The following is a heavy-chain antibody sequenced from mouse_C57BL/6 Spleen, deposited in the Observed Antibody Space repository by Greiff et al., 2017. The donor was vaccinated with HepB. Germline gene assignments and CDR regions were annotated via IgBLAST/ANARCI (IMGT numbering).Heavy chain of an antibody. J-gene: IGHJ3*01. V-gene: IGHV3-6*01. CDR2: ISYDGSN. Sequence: EVQRVESGPGLVKPSQSLSLTCSVTGYSITSGYYWNWIRQFPGNKLEWMGYISYDGSNNYNPSLKNRISITRDTSKNQFFLKLNSVTTEDTATYYCARDSSGPWFAYWGQGTLVTVSA. CDR1: GYSITSGYY. D-gene: IGHD3-2*02. CDR3: ARDSSGPWFAY.